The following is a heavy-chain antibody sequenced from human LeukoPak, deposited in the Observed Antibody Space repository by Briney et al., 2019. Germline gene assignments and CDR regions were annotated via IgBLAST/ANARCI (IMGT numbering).Heavy chain of an antibody. CDR1: GGSITSYY. Sequence: PSETLSLTCTVSGGSITSYYWSWIRQPAGKGLEWIGRIYSSGSTNYNPSLKSRVTMSVDTSKNQFSLKLTSVTAADTAVYYCARHDSNGYYGYYYYMDAWGKGTTVTVSS. J-gene: IGHJ6*03. CDR2: IYSSGST. D-gene: IGHD3-22*01. V-gene: IGHV4-4*07. CDR3: ARHDSNGYYGYYYYMDA.